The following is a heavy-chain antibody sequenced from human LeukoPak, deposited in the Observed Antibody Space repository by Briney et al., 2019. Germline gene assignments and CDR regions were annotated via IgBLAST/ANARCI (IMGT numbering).Heavy chain of an antibody. J-gene: IGHJ4*02. Sequence: GGSLRPSCAASGFTFSSYAMHWVRQAPGKGLEWVAVISYDGSNKYYADSVKGRFTISRENARNSLYLQMNSLRVGDTAVYYCARSDGNYHNFDYWGQGTLVTVSS. CDR1: GFTFSSYA. D-gene: IGHD3-16*02. CDR3: ARSDGNYHNFDY. V-gene: IGHV3-30*14. CDR2: ISYDGSNK.